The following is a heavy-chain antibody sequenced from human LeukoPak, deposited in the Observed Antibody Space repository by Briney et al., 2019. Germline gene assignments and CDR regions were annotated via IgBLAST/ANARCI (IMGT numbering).Heavy chain of an antibody. D-gene: IGHD3-10*01. Sequence: ETLSLTCTVSGGSISSYYWSWVRQAPGKGLEWVSAISGSGGSTYYADSVKGRFTISRDNSKNTLYLQMNSLRAEDTAVYYCAKDLFTMVRGVPFDYWGQGTLVTVSS. CDR3: AKDLFTMVRGVPFDY. J-gene: IGHJ4*02. CDR2: ISGSGGST. CDR1: GGSISSYY. V-gene: IGHV3-23*01.